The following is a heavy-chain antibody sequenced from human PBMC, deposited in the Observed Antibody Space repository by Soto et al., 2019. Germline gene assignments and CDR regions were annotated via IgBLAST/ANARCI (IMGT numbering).Heavy chain of an antibody. D-gene: IGHD3-10*01. V-gene: IGHV3-11*01. J-gene: IGHJ6*03. CDR3: AIDPTGSTGDYYMDV. Sequence: QVQLVESGGGLVKPGGSLRLSCAASGFTFSDYYMSWIRQAPGKGLEWVSYISSSGSTIYYADSVKGRFIISRDNAKNSLYLQMNSLRAEDTAVDYCAIDPTGSTGDYYMDVWGKETTVTVCS. CDR1: GFTFSDYY. CDR2: ISSSGSTI.